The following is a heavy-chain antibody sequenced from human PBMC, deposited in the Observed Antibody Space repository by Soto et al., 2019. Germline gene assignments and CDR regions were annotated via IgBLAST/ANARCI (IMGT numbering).Heavy chain of an antibody. J-gene: IGHJ3*02. CDR1: GFTFSSYS. CDR3: ARDCVIAAAGTGFDAFDI. V-gene: IGHV3-21*01. D-gene: IGHD6-13*01. Sequence: GGSLRLSCAASGFTFSSYSMNWVRQAPGKGLEWVSSISSSSSYIYYADSVKGRFTISRDNAKNSLYLQMNSLRAEDTAVYYCARDCVIAAAGTGFDAFDIWGQGTMVTVSS. CDR2: ISSSSSYI.